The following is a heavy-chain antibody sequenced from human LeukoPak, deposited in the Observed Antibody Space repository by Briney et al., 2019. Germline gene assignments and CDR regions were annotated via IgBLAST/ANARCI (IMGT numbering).Heavy chain of an antibody. CDR2: KXXDXSEK. J-gene: IGHJ4*02. CDR3: ARDSFDY. CDR1: GXTXXTXW. V-gene: IGHV3-7*05. Sequence: GGSLRLSCAASGXTXXTXWXXXXXXAXGXGLEWVANKXXDXSEKYYVDSVKGRFTISRDNAKNSLYLQMNSLRAEDTAVYYCARDSFDYWGQGTLVTVSS.